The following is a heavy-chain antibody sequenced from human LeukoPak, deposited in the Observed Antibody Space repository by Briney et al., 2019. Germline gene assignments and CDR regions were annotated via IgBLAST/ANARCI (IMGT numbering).Heavy chain of an antibody. Sequence: GGSLRLSCAASGFIFDDHGMHWVRQAPGKGLEWVSGISWSSGIIGYADSVKGRFTISRDNAKNSLYLQMESLRAEDTAVYYCAKDTGSPADAITMEDNAFDIWGQGTMVTVSS. CDR2: ISWSSGII. V-gene: IGHV3-9*01. D-gene: IGHD3-3*01. CDR1: GFIFDDHG. J-gene: IGHJ3*02. CDR3: AKDTGSPADAITMEDNAFDI.